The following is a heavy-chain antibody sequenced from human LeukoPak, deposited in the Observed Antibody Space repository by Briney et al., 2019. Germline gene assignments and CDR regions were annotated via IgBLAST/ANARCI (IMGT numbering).Heavy chain of an antibody. D-gene: IGHD2-2*01. CDR2: LSVSGDNT. V-gene: IGHV3-23*01. J-gene: IGHJ4*02. CDR1: GFIFSNEA. CDR3: AALGYCSSTSCYEWGVNY. Sequence: GGSLRLSCAASGFIFSNEAMTWVRQAPGKGLEWVSSLSVSGDNTYYADSVKGRFTISRDNSKNTLFLQMSSLRAEDTAVYYCAALGYCSSTSCYEWGVNYWGQGTLVTVSS.